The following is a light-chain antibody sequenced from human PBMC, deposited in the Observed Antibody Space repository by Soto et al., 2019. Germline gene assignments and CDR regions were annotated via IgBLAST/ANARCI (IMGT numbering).Light chain of an antibody. CDR2: EVS. Sequence: QSALTQPASVSGSPGQSITISCTGTSSDIGAYNFVSWYQQHPGKVPKVIIYEVSNRPSGVPDRFSGSKSGNTASLTTSGLQADDEADYYCNSFTSRNTLVFGAGTKVTVL. V-gene: IGLV2-14*01. J-gene: IGLJ3*02. CDR3: NSFTSRNTLV. CDR1: SSDIGAYNF.